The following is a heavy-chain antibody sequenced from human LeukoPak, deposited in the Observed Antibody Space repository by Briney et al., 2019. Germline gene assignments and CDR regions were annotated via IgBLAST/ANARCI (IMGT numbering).Heavy chain of an antibody. J-gene: IGHJ4*02. CDR2: ISGSGGST. Sequence: PGGSLRLSCAASGFTFSSYSMNWVRQAPGKGLEWVSAISGSGGSTYYADSVEGRFTISRDNSKKTLYLQMNSLRAEDTAVYYCAKVAEMATIGGLDYWGQGTLVTVSA. V-gene: IGHV3-23*01. D-gene: IGHD5-24*01. CDR1: GFTFSSYS. CDR3: AKVAEMATIGGLDY.